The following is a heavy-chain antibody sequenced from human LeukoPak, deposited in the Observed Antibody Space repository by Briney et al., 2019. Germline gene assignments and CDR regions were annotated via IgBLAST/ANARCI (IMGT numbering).Heavy chain of an antibody. CDR2: ISSSSSYI. D-gene: IGHD5-12*01. CDR1: GFTFSSYS. V-gene: IGHV3-21*01. Sequence: GGSLRLSCAASGFTFSSYSMNWVRQAPGKGLEWVSSISSSSSYIYYADSVKGRFTISRDNAKNSLYLQMNSLRAEDTAVYYCARYSPSGYEPHFDYWGQGTLVTVSS. J-gene: IGHJ4*02. CDR3: ARYSPSGYEPHFDY.